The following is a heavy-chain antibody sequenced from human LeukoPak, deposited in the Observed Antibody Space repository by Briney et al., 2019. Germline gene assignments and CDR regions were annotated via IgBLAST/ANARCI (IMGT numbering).Heavy chain of an antibody. CDR2: INHSGST. CDR3: ARGYSSDWSHFDS. V-gene: IGHV4-34*01. J-gene: IGHJ4*02. Sequence: KSSETLSLTCAVYGGSFSGYYWSWIRQPPGKGLEWIGEINHSGSTNYNPSLKSRVTISVDTSKNQFSLKLSSVTAADTAVYYCARGYSSDWSHFDSWGRGTLVTVSA. CDR1: GGSFSGYY. D-gene: IGHD6-19*01.